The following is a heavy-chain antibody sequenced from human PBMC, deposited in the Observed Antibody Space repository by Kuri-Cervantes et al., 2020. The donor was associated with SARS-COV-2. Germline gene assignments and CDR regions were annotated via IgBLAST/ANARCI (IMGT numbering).Heavy chain of an antibody. D-gene: IGHD3-22*01. Sequence: GESLKISCAASGFTFSSYEMNWVRQAPGKGLEWVSYISSSGSTIYYADSVKGRFTISRDNSKNTLYLQMNSLRAEDTAVYYCASIVTGDSSGYYWGQGTLVTDSS. J-gene: IGHJ4*02. V-gene: IGHV3-48*03. CDR2: ISSSGSTI. CDR1: GFTFSSYE. CDR3: ASIVTGDSSGYY.